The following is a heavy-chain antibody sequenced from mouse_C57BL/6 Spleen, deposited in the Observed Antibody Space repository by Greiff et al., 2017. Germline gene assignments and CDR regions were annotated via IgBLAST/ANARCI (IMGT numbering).Heavy chain of an antibody. CDR3: ARHADDYGSSYDWYFDV. CDR2: ISGGGGNT. D-gene: IGHD1-1*01. CDR1: GFTFSSYT. V-gene: IGHV5-9*01. Sequence: EVKLVESGGGLVKPGGSLKLSCAASGFTFSSYTMSWVRQTPEKRLEWVATISGGGGNTYYPDSVKGRFTISRDNAKNTLYLQMSSLSSEDTALYYCARHADDYGSSYDWYFDVWGTGTTVTVSS. J-gene: IGHJ1*03.